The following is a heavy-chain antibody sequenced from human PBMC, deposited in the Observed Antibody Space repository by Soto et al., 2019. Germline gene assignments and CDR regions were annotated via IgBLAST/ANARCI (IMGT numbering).Heavy chain of an antibody. J-gene: IGHJ4*02. V-gene: IGHV1-18*01. D-gene: IGHD3-22*01. CDR2: ISAYNGNT. CDR3: ARVTPWDYYDSRGYPDY. Sequence: ASVKVSCKASGYTFSSYAISWVRQAPGQGLEWMGWISAYNGNTNYAQKLQGRVTMTTDTSTSTAYMELRSLRSDDTAVYYCARVTPWDYYDSRGYPDYWGQGTLVTVSS. CDR1: GYTFSSYA.